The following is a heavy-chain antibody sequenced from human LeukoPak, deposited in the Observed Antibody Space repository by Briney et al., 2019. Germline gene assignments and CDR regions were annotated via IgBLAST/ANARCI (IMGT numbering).Heavy chain of an antibody. V-gene: IGHV1-3*01. Sequence: GASVKVSCKASGYTFTSYAMHWVRQAPGQRLEWMGWINAGDGNTKYSQKFQGRVTITRDTSASTAYMELSSLRSEDTAVYYCARDIVVVPADPYGMDVWGKGTTVTVSS. D-gene: IGHD2-2*01. CDR3: ARDIVVVPADPYGMDV. J-gene: IGHJ6*04. CDR1: GYTFTSYA. CDR2: INAGDGNT.